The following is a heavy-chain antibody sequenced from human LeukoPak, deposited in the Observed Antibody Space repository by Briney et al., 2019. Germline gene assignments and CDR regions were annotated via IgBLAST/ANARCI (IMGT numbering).Heavy chain of an antibody. CDR2: IYYSGST. CDR1: GGSISSSSYY. Sequence: SETLSLTCSVSGGSISSSSYYWGWIRQPPGKGLEWIGTIYYSGSTYYNPSLKSRVTISVDTSKNQFSLKLISVTAADTAVYYCASYYYDSSGYYRPYWYFDLWGRGTLVTVSS. D-gene: IGHD3-22*01. CDR3: ASYYYDSSGYYRPYWYFDL. V-gene: IGHV4-39*01. J-gene: IGHJ2*01.